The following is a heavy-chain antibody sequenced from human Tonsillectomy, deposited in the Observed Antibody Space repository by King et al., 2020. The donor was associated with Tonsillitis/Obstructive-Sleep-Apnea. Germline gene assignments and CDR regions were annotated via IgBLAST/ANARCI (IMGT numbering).Heavy chain of an antibody. CDR1: GYTFSNYW. CDR2: VYPGESEI. D-gene: IGHD3-10*01. V-gene: IGHV5-51*03. J-gene: IGHJ4*02. Sequence: VQLVESGAEVKKPGESLKISCKGSGYTFSNYWIAWVRQMPGKGPEWMGIVYPGESEIRYSPSFQGQVTISADKSISTAYLQWSSLEASDTAMYFCASQFFISNGCHPGRSYYLDNGGQGPRFTVSS. CDR3: ASQFFISNGCHPGRSYYLDN.